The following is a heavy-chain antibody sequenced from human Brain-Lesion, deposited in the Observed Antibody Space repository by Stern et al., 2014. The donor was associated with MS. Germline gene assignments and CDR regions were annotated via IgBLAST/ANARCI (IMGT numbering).Heavy chain of an antibody. D-gene: IGHD1-26*01. CDR1: GYSFTSYW. CDR3: ARLFSGSYYYFDS. Sequence: MQLVQSGAEVKKPGESLKISCKGSGYSFTSYWIGWVRQMPGKGLEWMGIIYPGDANSRYSPSCQGQVTISADKSISTAYLQWSSLKASETAMYYCARLFSGSYYYFDSWGQGTLVTVSS. CDR2: IYPGDANS. V-gene: IGHV5-51*01. J-gene: IGHJ4*02.